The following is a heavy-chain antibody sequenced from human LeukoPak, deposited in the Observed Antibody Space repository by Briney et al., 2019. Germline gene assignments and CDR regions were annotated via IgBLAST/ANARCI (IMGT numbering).Heavy chain of an antibody. CDR3: ARDLKTYGDPIDY. CDR1: GFSFKDYY. CDR2: ISSSGSTI. V-gene: IGHV3-11*01. D-gene: IGHD4-17*01. J-gene: IGHJ4*02. Sequence: GGSLRLSCAASGFSFKDYYMSWIRQAPGKGLEWVSYISSSGSTIYYADSVKGRFTISRDNAKNSLYLQMNSLRAEDTAVYYCARDLKTYGDPIDYWGQGTLVTVSS.